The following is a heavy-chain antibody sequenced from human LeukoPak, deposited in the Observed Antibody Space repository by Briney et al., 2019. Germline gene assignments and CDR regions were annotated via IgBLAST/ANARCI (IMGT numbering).Heavy chain of an antibody. J-gene: IGHJ5*02. V-gene: IGHV1-8*01. CDR2: MNPNSGNT. Sequence: ASVKVSCKASGYTFTSYDINWVRQATGQGLEWMGWMNPNSGNTGYAQKFQGRVTMTRNTSISTAYMELSSLRSEDTAVYYCARRLPNWNYGNWFDPWGQGTLVTVSS. D-gene: IGHD1-7*01. CDR3: ARRLPNWNYGNWFDP. CDR1: GYTFTSYD.